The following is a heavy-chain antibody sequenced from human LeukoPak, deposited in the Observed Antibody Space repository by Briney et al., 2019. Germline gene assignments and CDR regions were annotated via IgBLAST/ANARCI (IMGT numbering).Heavy chain of an antibody. CDR3: ATGIIVGATDAFDI. CDR2: MNPNSGNT. D-gene: IGHD1-26*01. Sequence: GASVKVSCKASGYTFTSYDIDWVRQATGQGLEWMGWMNPNSGNTGYAQKFQGRVTMTRNTSISTAYMELSSLRSEDTAGYYCATGIIVGATDAFDIWGQGTMVTVSS. CDR1: GYTFTSYD. J-gene: IGHJ3*02. V-gene: IGHV1-8*01.